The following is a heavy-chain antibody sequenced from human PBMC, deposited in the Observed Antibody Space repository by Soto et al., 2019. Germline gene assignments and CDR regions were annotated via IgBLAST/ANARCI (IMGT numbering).Heavy chain of an antibody. D-gene: IGHD5-18*01. V-gene: IGHV3-30-3*01. Sequence: QVQLVESGGGVVQPGMSLRLSCAASGFTFSSYAMHWVRQAPGKGLEWVAVISYDGSNKYYADSVKGRFTISRDNSKNTLYLQMNSLRAEDTAVYYCARDVTYSYVDYWGQGTLVTVSS. J-gene: IGHJ4*02. CDR1: GFTFSSYA. CDR3: ARDVTYSYVDY. CDR2: ISYDGSNK.